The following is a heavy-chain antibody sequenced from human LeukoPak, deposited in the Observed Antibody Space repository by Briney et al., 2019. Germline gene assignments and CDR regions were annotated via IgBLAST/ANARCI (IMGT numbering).Heavy chain of an antibody. CDR2: ISSSGSTI. CDR3: ARGVGQWLTNNWFDP. Sequence: GGSLRLSCAASGFTFSSYEMNWIRQAPGKGLEWVSYISSSGSTIYYADSVKGRFTISRDNAKNSLYLQMNSLRAEDTAVYYCARGVGQWLTNNWFDPWGQGTLVTVSS. V-gene: IGHV3-48*03. J-gene: IGHJ5*02. CDR1: GFTFSSYE. D-gene: IGHD6-19*01.